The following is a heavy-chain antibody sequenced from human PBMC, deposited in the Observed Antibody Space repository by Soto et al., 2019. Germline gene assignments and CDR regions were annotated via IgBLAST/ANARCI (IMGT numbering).Heavy chain of an antibody. J-gene: IGHJ6*04. CDR3: AREGDGYNGDYYYGMDV. V-gene: IGHV1-69*12. CDR2: IIPIFGTA. Sequence: QVQLVQSGAEVKKPGSSVKVSCKASGGTFSSYAISWVRQAPGQGLEWMGGIIPIFGTANYAQKFQGRVTINADESTRTAYMELSSLRSEDTAVYYCAREGDGYNGDYYYGMDVWGEGTTVTVSS. D-gene: IGHD5-12*01. CDR1: GGTFSSYA.